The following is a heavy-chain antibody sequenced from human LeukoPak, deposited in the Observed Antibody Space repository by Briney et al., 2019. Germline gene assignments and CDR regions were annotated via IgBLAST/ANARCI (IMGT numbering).Heavy chain of an antibody. Sequence: SKTLSLTCTVSGGSISSYYWSWIRQPPGKGLEWIGYIYYSGSTNYNPSLKSRVTISVDTSKNQFSLKLSSVTAADTAVYYCASSVLGGSYYYFDAFDIWGQGTMVTVSS. CDR1: GGSISSYY. V-gene: IGHV4-59*01. J-gene: IGHJ3*02. CDR3: ASSVLGGSYYYFDAFDI. D-gene: IGHD1-26*01. CDR2: IYYSGST.